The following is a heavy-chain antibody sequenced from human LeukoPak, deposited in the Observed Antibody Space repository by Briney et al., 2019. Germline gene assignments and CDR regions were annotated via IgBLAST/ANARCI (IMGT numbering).Heavy chain of an antibody. D-gene: IGHD6-6*01. J-gene: IGHJ4*02. V-gene: IGHV4-59*01. CDR1: GGSISSYY. Sequence: SETLSLTCTVSGGSISSYYWSWIRQPPGKGLEWIGYIYYSGSTNYNPSLKSRVTISVDTSKNQFSLKLSSVTAADTAVYYCARARSRYSSSPGDFDYWGQGTLVTVSS. CDR3: ARARSRYSSSPGDFDY. CDR2: IYYSGST.